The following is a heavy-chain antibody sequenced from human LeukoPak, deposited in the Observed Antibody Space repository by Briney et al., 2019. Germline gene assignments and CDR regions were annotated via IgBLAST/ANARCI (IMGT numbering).Heavy chain of an antibody. V-gene: IGHV3-21*01. D-gene: IGHD1-14*01. CDR3: AREARPEYVLLDY. J-gene: IGHJ4*02. Sequence: GGSLRLSCAASGFTFSSYSMNWVRQAPGKGLEWVSSISSSSSYIYYADSVKGRFTTSRDNAKNSLYLQMNSLRAEDTAVYYCAREARPEYVLLDYWGQGTLLTVSS. CDR1: GFTFSSYS. CDR2: ISSSSSYI.